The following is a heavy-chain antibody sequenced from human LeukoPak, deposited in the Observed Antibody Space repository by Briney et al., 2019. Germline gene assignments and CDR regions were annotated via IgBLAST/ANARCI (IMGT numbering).Heavy chain of an antibody. CDR1: GYTLTELS. J-gene: IGHJ4*02. D-gene: IGHD6-13*01. V-gene: IGHV1-24*01. CDR3: AATGPYSNSWCDY. Sequence: AASVKVSCKVSGYTLTELSMHWVRQAPGKGLEWMGGFDPEDGKTIYAQKFQGRVSMTEDTSTDTTYMELSSLRSEDTAVYYCAATGPYSNSWCDYWGQGTLVTVSS. CDR2: FDPEDGKT.